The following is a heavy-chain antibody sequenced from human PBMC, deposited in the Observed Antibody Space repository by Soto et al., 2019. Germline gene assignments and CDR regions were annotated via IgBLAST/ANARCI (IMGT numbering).Heavy chain of an antibody. CDR3: ARAAANIDY. V-gene: IGHV4-31*03. D-gene: IGHD2-2*01. Sequence: SETLSLTCTVSGGSISSAGYNWSWIRQHPGKGLEWIGYIYYSGSTVYNPSLESRVTISVDTSKNQFSLNLSSVTAADTAVYYCARAAANIDYWGQGTLVTVSS. CDR2: IYYSGST. CDR1: GGSISSAGYN. J-gene: IGHJ4*02.